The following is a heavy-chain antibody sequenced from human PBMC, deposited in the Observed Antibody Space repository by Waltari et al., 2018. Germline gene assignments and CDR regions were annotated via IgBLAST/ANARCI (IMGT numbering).Heavy chain of an antibody. J-gene: IGHJ3*02. CDR1: GFGFRAYW. CDR3: AFSRGWSSPFGAYDS. CDR2: INTDGSDA. V-gene: IGHV3-74*01. Sequence: EVQLVESGGDLVQPGGSLRLACAASGFGFRAYWMHWVHQVPGKGLVWVSHINTDGSDANYADSVKGRFTISRDNAKNSLYLEMSSLRVEDTAVYYCAFSRGWSSPFGAYDSWGQGTRVIVSS. D-gene: IGHD6-19*01.